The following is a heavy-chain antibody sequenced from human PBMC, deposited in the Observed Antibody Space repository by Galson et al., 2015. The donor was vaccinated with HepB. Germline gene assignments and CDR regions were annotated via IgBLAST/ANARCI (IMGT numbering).Heavy chain of an antibody. V-gene: IGHV3-30-3*01. J-gene: IGHJ4*02. CDR3: ARDPYDILTGYYWGTFDY. Sequence: SLRLSCAASGFTFSSYAMHWVRQAPGKGLEWVAVTSFDGSNKYYADSVKGRFTISRDNSKNTLYLQVNSLRAEDTAVYYCARDPYDILTGYYWGTFDYWGQGTLVTVSS. CDR1: GFTFSSYA. CDR2: TSFDGSNK. D-gene: IGHD3-9*01.